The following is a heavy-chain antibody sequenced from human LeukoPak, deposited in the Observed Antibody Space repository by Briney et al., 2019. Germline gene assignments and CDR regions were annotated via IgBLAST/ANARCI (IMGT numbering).Heavy chain of an antibody. CDR1: GFTFSSYG. V-gene: IGHV3-33*01. CDR3: ARDLDIVALDY. J-gene: IGHJ4*02. Sequence: GRSLRLSCAASGFTFSSYGMHWVRQAPGKGLEWVAVIWYDGTNRYYADSVKGRFTISRDDSKNTLYLQMDSLRAEDTAVYYCARDLDIVALDYWGQGTLVTVSS. CDR2: IWYDGTNR. D-gene: IGHD5-12*01.